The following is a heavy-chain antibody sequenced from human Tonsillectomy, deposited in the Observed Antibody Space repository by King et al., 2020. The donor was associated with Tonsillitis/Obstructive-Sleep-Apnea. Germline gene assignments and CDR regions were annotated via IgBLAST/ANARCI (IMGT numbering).Heavy chain of an antibody. CDR2: ISSSSSYI. CDR1: GFTFSSYS. Sequence: VQLVESGGGLVKPGGSLRLSCAASGFTFSSYSMNWVRQAPGKGLEWVSSISSSSSYIYYADSVKGRFTISRDNAKNSLYLQMNSLRAEDTAVYYCATQVRGYSYGYKIYWGQGTLVTVSS. V-gene: IGHV3-21*01. J-gene: IGHJ4*02. D-gene: IGHD5-18*01. CDR3: ATQVRGYSYGYKIY.